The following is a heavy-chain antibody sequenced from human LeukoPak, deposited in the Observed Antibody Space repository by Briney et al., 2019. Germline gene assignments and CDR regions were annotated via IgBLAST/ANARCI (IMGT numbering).Heavy chain of an antibody. J-gene: IGHJ5*02. CDR1: GGSISSDY. CDR3: ARHYYDSQDRVDWFDP. CDR2: IYYSGST. D-gene: IGHD3-22*01. Sequence: SSETLSLTCTVSGGSISSDYWSWIRQPPGKGLEWIGYIYYSGSTNYNPSLKSRVTISVDTSKTQFSLKLSSVTAADTAVYYCARHYYDSQDRVDWFDPWGQGTLVTVSS. V-gene: IGHV4-59*08.